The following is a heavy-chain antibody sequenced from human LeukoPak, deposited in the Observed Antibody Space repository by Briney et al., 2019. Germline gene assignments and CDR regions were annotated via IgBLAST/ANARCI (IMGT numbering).Heavy chain of an antibody. D-gene: IGHD3-10*01. CDR1: GYTFTSYD. CDR2: MNPNSGNT. J-gene: IGHJ5*02. Sequence: ASVKVSCKASGYTFTSYDINWVRQATGQGLEWIGWMNPNSGNTGYAQKFQGRVTMTRNTSISTAYMELSSLRSEDTAVYYCARVLMVRGVLTDPHPYNWFDPWGQRTLVTVSS. CDR3: ARVLMVRGVLTDPHPYNWFDP. V-gene: IGHV1-8*01.